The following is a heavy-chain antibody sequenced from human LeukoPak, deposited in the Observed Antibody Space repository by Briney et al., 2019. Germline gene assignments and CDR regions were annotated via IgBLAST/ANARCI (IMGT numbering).Heavy chain of an antibody. Sequence: GESLKISCKGSGYSFTNYWIGWVRQMPGKGLEWMGIIYPGDSDTRYSPSFQGQVTISADKSINTAYLQWSSLKASDTAMYYCARRENDGRIWFDPWGQGTLVTVSS. CDR3: ARRENDGRIWFDP. V-gene: IGHV5-51*01. CDR2: IYPGDSDT. CDR1: GYSFTNYW. J-gene: IGHJ5*02. D-gene: IGHD1-1*01.